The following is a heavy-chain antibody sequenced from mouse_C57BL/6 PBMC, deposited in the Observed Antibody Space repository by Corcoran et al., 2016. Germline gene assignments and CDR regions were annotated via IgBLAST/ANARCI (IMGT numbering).Heavy chain of an antibody. Sequence: EAQLQQSGPVLVKPGSSVKMSCKASAYTFTDYYMNWVKQSHGKSIEWIGIINPYNGGTGYNQKFKGKATLTVDKSSSTAYMELNSLTSEDSAVYYGARARDDYDAFAYWGQGTLVTVSA. CDR1: AYTFTDYY. D-gene: IGHD2-4*01. CDR2: INPYNGGT. J-gene: IGHJ3*01. CDR3: ARARDDYDAFAY. V-gene: IGHV1-19*01.